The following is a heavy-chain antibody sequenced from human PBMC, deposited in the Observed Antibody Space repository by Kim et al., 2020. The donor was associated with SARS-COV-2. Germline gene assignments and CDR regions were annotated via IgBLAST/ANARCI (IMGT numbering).Heavy chain of an antibody. Sequence: GGSLRLSCAASGFTFSSYAMSWVRQAPGKGLEWVSAISGSGGSTYYADSVKGRFTISRDNSKNTLYLQMNSLRAEDTAVYYCAKDIGTVVVVAATPTGDYWGQGTLVTVSS. CDR1: GFTFSSYA. J-gene: IGHJ4*02. V-gene: IGHV3-23*01. D-gene: IGHD2-15*01. CDR2: ISGSGGST. CDR3: AKDIGTVVVVAATPTGDY.